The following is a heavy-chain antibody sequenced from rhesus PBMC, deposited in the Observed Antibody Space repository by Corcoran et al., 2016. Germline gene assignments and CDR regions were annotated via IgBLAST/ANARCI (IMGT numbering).Heavy chain of an antibody. CDR1: GFSVSSDGMS. CDR2: FYWDDDK. V-gene: IGHV2-1*01. CDR3: LRSLRDDSCWYRFDV. Sequence: QVTLKESGPALVKPTQTLTLTCTFSGFSVSSDGMSVAWIRQSPGKTLEWLAQFYWDDDKRYSTSLKSRLTTSKDTSKNQVVMTMTNMDPVDTATYSCLRSLRDDSCWYRFDVWGPGVLVSVSS. D-gene: IGHD2-33*01. J-gene: IGHJ5-1*01.